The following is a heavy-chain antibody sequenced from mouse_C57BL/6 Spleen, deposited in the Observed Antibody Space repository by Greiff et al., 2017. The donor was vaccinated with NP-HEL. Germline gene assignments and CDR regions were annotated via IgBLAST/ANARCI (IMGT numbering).Heavy chain of an antibody. CDR3: ARKDDYDDYAMDY. CDR1: GYTFTSYT. D-gene: IGHD2-4*01. V-gene: IGHV1-4*01. Sequence: QVQLKESGAELARPGASVKMSCKASGYTFTSYTMPWVNQRPGQGLEWIGYITPSSGYTKYNQKFKDKATLTADKSSSTAYMQLSSLTSEDSAVYYCARKDDYDDYAMDYWGQGTSVTVSS. J-gene: IGHJ4*01. CDR2: ITPSSGYT.